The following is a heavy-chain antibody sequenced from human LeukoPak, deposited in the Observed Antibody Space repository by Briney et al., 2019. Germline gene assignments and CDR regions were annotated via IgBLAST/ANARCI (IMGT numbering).Heavy chain of an antibody. CDR1: GGSISSYY. CDR3: AKAPGYCSSTSCYYYYGMDV. Sequence: SETLSLTCTVSGGSISSYYWSWIRQPAGKGLEWIGRIYTSGSTNYNPSLKSRVTISLDTSKDQFSLKLSSVTAADTAVYYCAKAPGYCSSTSCYYYYGMDVWGKGTTVTVSS. V-gene: IGHV4-4*07. CDR2: IYTSGST. D-gene: IGHD2-2*01. J-gene: IGHJ6*04.